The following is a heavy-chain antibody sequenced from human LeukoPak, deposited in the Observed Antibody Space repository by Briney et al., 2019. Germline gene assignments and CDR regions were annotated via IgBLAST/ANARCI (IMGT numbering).Heavy chain of an antibody. Sequence: GGSLRLSCAASGLTFGPYAMSWVRQVPGKGLEWVSAISGSGGSTYYADSVKGRFTISRDNSKNTLYLQMNSLRAVDTAVYYCASGASGDFIFDYWGQGTLVTVSS. CDR2: ISGSGGST. J-gene: IGHJ4*02. V-gene: IGHV3-23*01. CDR3: ASGASGDFIFDY. CDR1: GLTFGPYA. D-gene: IGHD2-21*01.